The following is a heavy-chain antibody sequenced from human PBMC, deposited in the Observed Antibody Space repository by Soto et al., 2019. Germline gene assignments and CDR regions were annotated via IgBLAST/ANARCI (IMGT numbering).Heavy chain of an antibody. Sequence: GSLRLSCAASGFTFSDYYMSWIRQAPGKGLEWVSYISSSGSTIYYADSVKGRFTISRDNAKNSLYLQMNSLRAEDTAVYYCAREIRERRITIFGVVISGYYGMDVWGQGTTVTVSS. CDR3: AREIRERRITIFGVVISGYYGMDV. CDR1: GFTFSDYY. V-gene: IGHV3-11*01. J-gene: IGHJ6*02. D-gene: IGHD3-3*01. CDR2: ISSSGSTI.